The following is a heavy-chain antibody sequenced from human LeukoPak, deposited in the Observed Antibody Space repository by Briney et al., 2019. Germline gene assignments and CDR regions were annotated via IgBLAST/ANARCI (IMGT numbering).Heavy chain of an antibody. CDR3: ARVPTGGYYFDY. CDR1: GFTFSDYY. CDR2: IYSGGST. D-gene: IGHD1-1*01. V-gene: IGHV3-66*01. J-gene: IGHJ4*02. Sequence: GGSLRLSCAASGFTFSDYYMSWIRQAPGKGLEWVSVIYSGGSTYYADSVKGRFTISRDNSENTLYLQINSLRAEDTAVYYCARVPTGGYYFDYWGQGTLVTVSS.